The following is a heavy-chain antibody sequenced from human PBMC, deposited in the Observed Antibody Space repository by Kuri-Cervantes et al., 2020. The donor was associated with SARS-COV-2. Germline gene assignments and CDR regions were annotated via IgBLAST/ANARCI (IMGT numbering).Heavy chain of an antibody. D-gene: IGHD5-18*01. CDR2: INHSGST. CDR3: ARATAMVYYYYYYYMDV. J-gene: IGHJ6*03. V-gene: IGHV4-34*01. Sequence: SQTLSLTCAVYGGSFSGYYWSWIRQPPGKGLEWIGEINHSGSTIYNPSLKSRVTILVDTSKNQFSLILSSVTAADAAVYYCARATAMVYYYYYYYMDVWGKGTTVTVSS. CDR1: GGSFSGYY.